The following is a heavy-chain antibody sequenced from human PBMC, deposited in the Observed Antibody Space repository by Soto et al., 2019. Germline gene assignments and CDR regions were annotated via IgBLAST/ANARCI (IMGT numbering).Heavy chain of an antibody. D-gene: IGHD1-26*01. CDR2: ISSSSSFI. J-gene: IGHJ4*02. CDR3: AGSSDDGRDN. Sequence: EVQLVESGGGLVKPGGSLRLYCAASGFSLSDYSMNWIRQAPGKGLEWVASISSSSSFIHYAESMKGRFTISRDNAKNSLDLQMNRLSAEDTAVYYCAGSSDDGRDNWGQGTLVTVSS. CDR1: GFSLSDYS. V-gene: IGHV3-21*01.